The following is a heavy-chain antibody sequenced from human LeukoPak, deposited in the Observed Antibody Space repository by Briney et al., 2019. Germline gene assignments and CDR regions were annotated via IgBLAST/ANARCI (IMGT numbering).Heavy chain of an antibody. CDR2: ITQDGSEK. V-gene: IGHV3-7*01. J-gene: IGHJ4*02. CDR3: ARSSGTFWSYYFPLDF. CDR1: GFTFSSYA. D-gene: IGHD3-3*01. Sequence: GSLRLSCAASGFTFSSYAMSWVRQAPGKGLEWVANITQDGSEKYYVDSVKGRFTISRDNAKNSLYLQMNSLRAEDTAVYYCARSSGTFWSYYFPLDFWGQGTLVTVSS.